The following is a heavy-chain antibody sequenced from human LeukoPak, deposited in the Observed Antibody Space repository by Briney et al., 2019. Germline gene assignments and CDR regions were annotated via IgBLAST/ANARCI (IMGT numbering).Heavy chain of an antibody. CDR1: GYTFTNYG. CDR3: ARNYYDSSGYYYEDY. Sequence: GASVKVSCKASGYTFTNYGITWVRQAPGQGLEWMGWISPNNGDTNYAQKIQGRVTMTTDTSTSTAYMELRSLRSDDTAVYYCARNYYDSSGYYYEDYWGEGNLGTVSS. J-gene: IGHJ4*02. CDR2: ISPNNGDT. D-gene: IGHD3-22*01. V-gene: IGHV1-18*01.